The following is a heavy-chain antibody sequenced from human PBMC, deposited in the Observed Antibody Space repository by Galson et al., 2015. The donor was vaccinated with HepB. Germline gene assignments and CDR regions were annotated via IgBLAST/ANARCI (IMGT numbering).Heavy chain of an antibody. V-gene: IGHV5-51*01. J-gene: IGHJ4*02. CDR3: ARQTSIVGATS. CDR1: GYSFTSYW. Sequence: QSGAEVKKPGESLRISCKGSGYSFTSYWISWVRQTSGKGLEWMGIIYPGDSDTRYSPSFQGQVTISADKSISTAYLQWSSLKASDTAMYYCARQTSIVGATSWGQGTLVTVSS. CDR2: IYPGDSDT. D-gene: IGHD1-26*01.